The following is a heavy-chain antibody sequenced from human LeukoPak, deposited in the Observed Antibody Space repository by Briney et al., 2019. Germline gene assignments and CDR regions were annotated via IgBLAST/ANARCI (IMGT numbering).Heavy chain of an antibody. J-gene: IGHJ4*02. Sequence: GGSLRLSCAASGFTFSSYSMHWVRQTPGKGLEWVAVISYDGSNKYCADSVKGRFTISRDNSKNTLYLQMNSLRAEDTAVYYCARDRAVVPAAIGYWGQGTLVTVSS. CDR2: ISYDGSNK. CDR3: ARDRAVVPAAIGY. D-gene: IGHD2-2*01. CDR1: GFTFSSYS. V-gene: IGHV3-30-3*01.